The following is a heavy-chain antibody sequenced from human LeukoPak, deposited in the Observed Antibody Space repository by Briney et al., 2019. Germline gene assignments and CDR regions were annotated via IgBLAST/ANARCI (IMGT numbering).Heavy chain of an antibody. CDR1: GFTFSSYS. CDR2: ISSSSSYI. V-gene: IGHV3-21*01. J-gene: IGHJ6*02. CDR3: ARLDYYYGMDV. Sequence: GGSLRLSCAASGFTFSSYSMNWVRQAPGKGLEWVSSISSSSSYIYYADSVKGRFTISRDNSKNTLYLQMNSLRAEDTAVYYCARLDYYYGMDVWGQGTTVTVSS.